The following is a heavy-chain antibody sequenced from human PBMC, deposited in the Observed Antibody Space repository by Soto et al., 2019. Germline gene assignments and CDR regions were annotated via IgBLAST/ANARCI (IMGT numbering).Heavy chain of an antibody. CDR3: GRGRSGQIVVFY. CDR2: IGPESGAT. V-gene: IGHV1-2*02. J-gene: IGHJ4*02. D-gene: IGHD1-26*01. Sequence: GASVKVSCKASGYTFTGHYIHWVRQAPEQGPEWMGEIGPESGATGYAQRFQGRVTMTRDMSITTVYMELNNLSPDDTAVYYCGRGRSGQIVVFYWGQGTPVTVSS. CDR1: GYTFTGHY.